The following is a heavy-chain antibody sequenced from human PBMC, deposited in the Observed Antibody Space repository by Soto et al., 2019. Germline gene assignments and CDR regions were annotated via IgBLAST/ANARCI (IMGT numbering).Heavy chain of an antibody. V-gene: IGHV3-21*01. Sequence: EVQLVESGGGRVKPGGSLRLSCAASGFTFSSYSMNWVRQAPGKGLEWVSSISSSSSYIYYADSVKGRFTISRDNAKNSLYLQMNSLRAEDTAVYYCARDPSIYYYDSSGYSHDAFDIWGQGTMVTVSS. CDR2: ISSSSSYI. CDR1: GFTFSSYS. CDR3: ARDPSIYYYDSSGYSHDAFDI. D-gene: IGHD3-22*01. J-gene: IGHJ3*02.